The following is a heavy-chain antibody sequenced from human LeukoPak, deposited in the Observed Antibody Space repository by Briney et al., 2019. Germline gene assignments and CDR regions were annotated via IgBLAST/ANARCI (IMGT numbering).Heavy chain of an antibody. J-gene: IGHJ4*02. D-gene: IGHD6-13*01. CDR2: IYYSGST. V-gene: IGHV4-59*01. Sequence: SETLSLTCTVSGGSISSYYWSWIRQPPGKGLEWIGYIYYSGSTNYNPSLKSRVTISVDTSKNQFSLKLSSVTAADTAVYYCARVRAAGTDFDYWGQGTLVTVSS. CDR3: ARVRAAGTDFDY. CDR1: GGSISSYY.